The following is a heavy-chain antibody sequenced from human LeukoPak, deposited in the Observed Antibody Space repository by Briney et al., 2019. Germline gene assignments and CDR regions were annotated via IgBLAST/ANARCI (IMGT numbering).Heavy chain of an antibody. Sequence: SETLSLTCTVSGGSISSYYWSWIRQPPGKGLEWIGYIYYGGSTNYNPSLKSRVTISVDTSKNQFSLKLSSVTAADTAVYYCARGAGGYCSSTSCSHLDYWGQGTLVTVSS. J-gene: IGHJ4*02. D-gene: IGHD2-2*01. CDR3: ARGAGGYCSSTSCSHLDY. CDR1: GGSISSYY. CDR2: IYYGGST. V-gene: IGHV4-59*12.